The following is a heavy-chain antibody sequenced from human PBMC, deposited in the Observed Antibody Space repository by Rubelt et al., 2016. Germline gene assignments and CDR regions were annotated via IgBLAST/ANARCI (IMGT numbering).Heavy chain of an antibody. CDR3: ATDDYGSGGHDYSMFDS. V-gene: IGHV3-15*07. CDR2: IKSKSKGEAK. J-gene: IGHJ5*01. Sequence: EVQLVESGGGLVKPGGSLRLSCAASGFTFSNAWMNWVRQAPGKGLEWVGGIKSKSKGEAKDYVEAVRGRFNISRDNSANTLNLQMGSWGVEAAAMYYCATDDYGSGGHDYSMFDSRGRGTLVTVSS. CDR1: GFTFSNAW. D-gene: IGHD3-10*01.